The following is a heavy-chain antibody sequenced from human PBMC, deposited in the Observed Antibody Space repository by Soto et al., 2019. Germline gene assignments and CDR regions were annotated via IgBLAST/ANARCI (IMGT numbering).Heavy chain of an antibody. V-gene: IGHV3-30-3*01. D-gene: IGHD3-10*01. CDR1: GFTFSSYA. CDR3: ARDPDMVRGVIRLNNWFDP. J-gene: IGHJ5*02. Sequence: WGSLRLSCAASGFTFSSYAMHWVRQAPGKGLEWVAVTSYDGSNKYYADSVKGRFTISRDNSKNTLYLQMNSLRAEDTAVYYCARDPDMVRGVIRLNNWFDPWGQGTLVTVPQ. CDR2: TSYDGSNK.